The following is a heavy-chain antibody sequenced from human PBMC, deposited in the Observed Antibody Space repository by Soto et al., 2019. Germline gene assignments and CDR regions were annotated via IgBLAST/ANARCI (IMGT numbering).Heavy chain of an antibody. D-gene: IGHD1-26*01. V-gene: IGHV1-69*01. CDR2: IIPIFGTA. CDR3: SRDGGRHSGGIDY. Sequence: QVQLGQSGAEVKKPGSSVQVSCQASGGTFSSYSINWVRQAPGQGLEWMGEIIPIFGTANYAQKFQRRVTLTADESTSTASMELSSLRAEETAVYYCSRDGGRHSGGIDYGGQGTLVTVSS. J-gene: IGHJ4*02. CDR1: GGTFSSYS.